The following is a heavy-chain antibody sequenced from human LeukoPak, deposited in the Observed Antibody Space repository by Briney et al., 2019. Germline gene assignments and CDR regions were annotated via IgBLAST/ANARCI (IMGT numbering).Heavy chain of an antibody. J-gene: IGHJ4*02. D-gene: IGHD3-10*01. V-gene: IGHV4-59*01. CDR1: GGSISSYY. Sequence: SETLSLTCTVSGGSISSYYWSWIRQPPGKGLEYIGYIYYSGSTNYNPSLESRVTISVDTSKNQFSLKLSSVTTADTALYYCAREHGSGSYTQVFDYWGQGTLVTVSS. CDR3: AREHGSGSYTQVFDY. CDR2: IYYSGST.